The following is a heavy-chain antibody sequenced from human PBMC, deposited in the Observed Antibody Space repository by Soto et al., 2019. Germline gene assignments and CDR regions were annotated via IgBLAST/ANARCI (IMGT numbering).Heavy chain of an antibody. CDR3: AXDYYDSSGYYYEDY. V-gene: IGHV3-23*01. CDR1: GFTFSSYW. D-gene: IGHD3-22*01. J-gene: IGHJ4*02. CDR2: ISGSGGST. Sequence: GGSLRLSCAASGFTFSSYWMSWVRQAPGKGLEWVSAISGSGGSTYYADSVKGRFTISRDNSKNTLYLQMNSLRAEDTAVYYCAXDYYDSSGYYYEDYWGQGTLVTVSS.